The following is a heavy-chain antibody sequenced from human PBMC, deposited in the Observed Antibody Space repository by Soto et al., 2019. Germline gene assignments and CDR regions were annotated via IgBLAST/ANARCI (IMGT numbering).Heavy chain of an antibody. CDR3: ARGSEFWSDTPSGMDV. D-gene: IGHD3-3*01. CDR1: GGSISSGGYS. CDR2: IYHSGST. Sequence: QLQLQESRSGLVKPSQTLSLTCAVSGGSISSGGYSWSWVRQPPGNVLEWIGYIYHSGSTYYNPSHTSRVTISVDRSKNQFAPKLSSVTAADTAVYYCARGSEFWSDTPSGMDVWGQGTTVTVSS. J-gene: IGHJ6*02. V-gene: IGHV4-30-2*01.